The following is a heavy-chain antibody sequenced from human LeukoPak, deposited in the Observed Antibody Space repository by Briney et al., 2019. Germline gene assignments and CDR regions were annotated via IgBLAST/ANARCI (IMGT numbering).Heavy chain of an antibody. J-gene: IGHJ4*02. Sequence: GGSLRLSCAASGFTFSSYEMNWVRQAPGKGMEWVGNLKQDGREKYYVDSVKGRFTIPRDKAKNSLYLQMDRLRVEDTAVYYCARDYSSSSGLDYWGQGSLVTVSA. CDR1: GFTFSSYE. D-gene: IGHD6-6*01. CDR3: ARDYSSSSGLDY. CDR2: LKQDGREK. V-gene: IGHV3-7*01.